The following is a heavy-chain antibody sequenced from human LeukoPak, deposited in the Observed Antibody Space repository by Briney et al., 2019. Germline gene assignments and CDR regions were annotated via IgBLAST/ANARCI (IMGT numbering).Heavy chain of an antibody. CDR1: GGAISSRSYY. J-gene: IGHJ4*02. V-gene: IGHV4-39*07. D-gene: IGHD6-13*01. Sequence: SETLSLTCTVSGGAISSRSYYWGWIREPPGKGLEWIGSIYYSGSTYYNPSLKSRVTISVDTSKTQFSLTLSSVTAAETAVYYCATPGIAAAGPYYWGQGTLVTVSS. CDR2: IYYSGST. CDR3: ATPGIAAAGPYY.